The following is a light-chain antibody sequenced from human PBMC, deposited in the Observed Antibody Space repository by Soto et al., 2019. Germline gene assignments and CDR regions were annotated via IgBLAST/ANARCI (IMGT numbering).Light chain of an antibody. V-gene: IGLV1-47*02. CDR1: ISNVGNNY. J-gene: IGLJ3*02. CDR2: SNN. Sequence: QSVLTQPPSASGTPGQRVTISCSGSISNVGNNYVYWFKQLPGTAPKLLIYSNNQRPSGVPDRFSGSKSGTSASLAISGLRSEDEADYYCAPWDDSLSGPWVFGGGTQLTV. CDR3: APWDDSLSGPWV.